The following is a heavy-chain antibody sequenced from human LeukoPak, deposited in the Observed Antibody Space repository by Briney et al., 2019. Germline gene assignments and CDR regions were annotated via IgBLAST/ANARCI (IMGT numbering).Heavy chain of an antibody. D-gene: IGHD2-15*01. CDR2: ISYDGSNE. CDR3: ARDVVVVVAAKGYFDY. CDR1: GFTFSSYA. Sequence: GRSLRLPCAASGFTFSSYAMHWVRQAPGKGLEWVAVISYDGSNEYYADSVKGRFTISRDNSKNTLYLQMNSLRAEDTAVYYCARDVVVVVAAKGYFDYWGQGTLVTVSS. V-gene: IGHV3-30-3*01. J-gene: IGHJ4*02.